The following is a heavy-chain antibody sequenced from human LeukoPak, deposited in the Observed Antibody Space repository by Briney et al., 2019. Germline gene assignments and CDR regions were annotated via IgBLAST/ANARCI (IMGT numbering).Heavy chain of an antibody. CDR3: ARHSRSGSGGYENAFDI. CDR2: IYSGGST. D-gene: IGHD5-12*01. J-gene: IGHJ3*02. Sequence: SETLSLTCTVSGGSISSSSYYWDWIRQSPGKGLEWIGNIYSGGSTYYTPSLKSRVTISVDTSKNQFSLKLSSVTAADTAIYFCARHSRSGSGGYENAFDIWGQGPMVTVSS. V-gene: IGHV4-39*01. CDR1: GGSISSSSYY.